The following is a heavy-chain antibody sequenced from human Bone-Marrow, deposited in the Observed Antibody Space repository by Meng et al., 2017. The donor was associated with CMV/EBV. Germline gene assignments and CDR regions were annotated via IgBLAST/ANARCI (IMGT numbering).Heavy chain of an antibody. CDR3: AKGRYCTSAGCYVQDYFDS. V-gene: IGHV3-30*02. Sequence: GESLKISCAASGFSFSGYGMYWVRQAPGRGLEWVALIYYDGSNTYYADSVKGRFTISRDISKNTLYLQMNSLRGEDTAVYYCAKGRYCTSAGCYVQDYFDSWDQGTLATVSS. CDR1: GFSFSGYG. D-gene: IGHD2-2*01. J-gene: IGHJ4*02. CDR2: IYYDGSNT.